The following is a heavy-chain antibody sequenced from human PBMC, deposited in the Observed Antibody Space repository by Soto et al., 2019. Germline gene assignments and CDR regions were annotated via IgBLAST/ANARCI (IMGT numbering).Heavy chain of an antibody. D-gene: IGHD2-2*01. V-gene: IGHV5-51*01. J-gene: IGHJ6*02. CDR3: ERKKSTYYYGMDV. Sequence: GESLKISCKGSGYSFTGYWIGWVRQMPGKGLEWMGIIYPGDSDTRYSPSFQGQVTISADKSISTAYLQWSSLKASDNAMYYCERKKSTYYYGMDVWGQGTTVTVSS. CDR1: GYSFTGYW. CDR2: IYPGDSDT.